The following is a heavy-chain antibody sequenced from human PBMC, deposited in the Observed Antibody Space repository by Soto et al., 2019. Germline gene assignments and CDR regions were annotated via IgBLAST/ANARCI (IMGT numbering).Heavy chain of an antibody. CDR1: GDSISSGIYH. CDR3: ARDTLVGVDYYGMDV. J-gene: IGHJ6*02. CDR2: IYYSGRT. Sequence: QVQLQESGPGLVEPSQTLSLTCTVSGDSISSGIYHWNWIRQHPGKGLEWIGYIYYSGRTDYNPALKSRVIIAVDTSQNQFSLKLSSVTAADTAVYYCARDTLVGVDYYGMDVWGQGTAVTVSS. D-gene: IGHD1-26*01. V-gene: IGHV4-31*03.